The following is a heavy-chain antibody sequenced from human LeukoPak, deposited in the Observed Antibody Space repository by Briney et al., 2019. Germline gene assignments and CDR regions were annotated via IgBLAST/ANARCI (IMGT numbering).Heavy chain of an antibody. CDR1: GGSISSYY. J-gene: IGHJ3*02. V-gene: IGHV4-59*01. D-gene: IGHD6-13*01. CDR3: ARVRGYSSLNAFDI. Sequence: PSVTLSLTCTVSGGSISSYYWSWIRQPPGKGLEWIGYIYYSGSTNYNPSLKSRVTISVDTSKNQFSLKLSSVTAADTAVYYCARVRGYSSLNAFDIWGQGTMVTVSS. CDR2: IYYSGST.